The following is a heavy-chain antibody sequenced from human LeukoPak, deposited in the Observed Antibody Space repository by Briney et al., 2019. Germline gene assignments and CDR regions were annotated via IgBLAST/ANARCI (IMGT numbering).Heavy chain of an antibody. CDR1: GGTFSSYA. Sequence: SVKVSCKASGGTFSSYAISWVRQAPGQGLEWMGGIIPIFGTANYAQKFQGRVTITADRSTSTAYMELSSLRSEDTAVYYCARDQSDVVDLGRGWFDPWGQGTLVTVSS. J-gene: IGHJ5*02. D-gene: IGHD2-21*01. CDR2: IIPIFGTA. CDR3: ARDQSDVVDLGRGWFDP. V-gene: IGHV1-69*06.